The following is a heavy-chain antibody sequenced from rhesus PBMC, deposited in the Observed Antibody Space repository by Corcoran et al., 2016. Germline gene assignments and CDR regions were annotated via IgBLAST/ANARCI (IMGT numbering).Heavy chain of an antibody. CDR2: INSCGGST. V-gene: IGHV3S25*01. D-gene: IGHD3-22*01. J-gene: IGHJ4*01. CDR1: VFTLSSYW. CDR3: AKAGPGSDLYFDY. Sequence: EVQLVESGGGLAKPGGSLRLSCAASVFTLSSYWMNWVRQAPVKVLECVSAINSCGGSTYYADSVKDRFTISRDNSKNTLSLQMNCLRAEDTAVYYCAKAGPGSDLYFDYWGQGVLVTVSS.